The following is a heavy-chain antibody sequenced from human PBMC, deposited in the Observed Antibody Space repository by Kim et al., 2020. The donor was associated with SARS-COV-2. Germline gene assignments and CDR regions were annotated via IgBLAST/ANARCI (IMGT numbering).Heavy chain of an antibody. CDR1: GFTFSASA. Sequence: GGSLRLSCAASGFTFSASAMHWVRQASGKGLEWVGRIRSKPNNYAASYAASVTDRFTISRDDSTNTVYLEMDSLKTDGKSVYFCSRHSRTHGDRGFDNSSPGTPVTVPS. CDR3: SRHSRTHGDRGFDN. V-gene: IGHV3-73*01. J-gene: IGHJ4*02. CDR2: IRSKPNNYAA. D-gene: IGHD4-17*01.